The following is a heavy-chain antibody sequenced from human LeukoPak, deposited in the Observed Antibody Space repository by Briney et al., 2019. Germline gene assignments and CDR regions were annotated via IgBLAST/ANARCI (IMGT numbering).Heavy chain of an antibody. Sequence: ASVKVSCKASGYTFTSYGISWVRQAPGQGLEWMGWISAYNGNTNHAQKLQGRVTMTTDTSTSTAYMELRSLRSDDTAVYYCARDEQWLAPNAFDIWGQGTMVTVSS. J-gene: IGHJ3*02. D-gene: IGHD6-19*01. V-gene: IGHV1-18*01. CDR3: ARDEQWLAPNAFDI. CDR1: GYTFTSYG. CDR2: ISAYNGNT.